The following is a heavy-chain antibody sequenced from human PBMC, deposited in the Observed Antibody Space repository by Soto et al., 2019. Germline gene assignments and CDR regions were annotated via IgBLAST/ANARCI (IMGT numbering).Heavy chain of an antibody. J-gene: IGHJ4*02. V-gene: IGHV4-61*08. D-gene: IGHD5-18*01. CDR3: AREGDKQLWHI. CDR2: IYCSGST. Sequence: SETLSLTWTVSGGSISSGDYCWSWIRQPPGKRPEWIGYIYCSGSTTYNPSLESRVTISVDTSKNQFSLKVISVNAADTAVYYCAREGDKQLWHIWGQGILVTVSS. CDR1: GGSISSGDYC.